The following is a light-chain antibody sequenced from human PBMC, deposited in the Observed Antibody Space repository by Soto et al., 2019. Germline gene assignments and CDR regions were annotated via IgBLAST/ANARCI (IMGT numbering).Light chain of an antibody. CDR3: QQYGSSPPYT. CDR2: GAS. CDR1: QSVSNSY. J-gene: IGKJ2*01. Sequence: EIVLTQSPGTLSLSPGERATLSCRASQSVSNSYLAWYQQKPGQAPRLLLYGASSRATGIPDRFSGSGSGTDFTLTISRLEPEDFAVYYCQQYGSSPPYTFGQETKLEIK. V-gene: IGKV3-20*01.